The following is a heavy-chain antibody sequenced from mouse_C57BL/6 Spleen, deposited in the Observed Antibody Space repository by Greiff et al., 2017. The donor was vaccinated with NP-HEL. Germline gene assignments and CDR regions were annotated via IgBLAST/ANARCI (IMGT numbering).Heavy chain of an antibody. CDR2: IDPETGGT. CDR1: GYTFTDYE. J-gene: IGHJ3*01. Sequence: VQLQQSGAELVRPGASVTLSCKASGYTFTDYEMHWVKQTPVHGLEWIGAIDPETGGTAYNQKFKGKAILTADKASSTAYMELRSLTSEDSAVYYCTRSYYGSSPGAYWGQGTLVTVSA. CDR3: TRSYYGSSPGAY. V-gene: IGHV1-15*01. D-gene: IGHD1-1*01.